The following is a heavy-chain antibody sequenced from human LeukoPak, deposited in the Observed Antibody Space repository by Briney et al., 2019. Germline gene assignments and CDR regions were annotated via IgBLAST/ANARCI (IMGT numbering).Heavy chain of an antibody. CDR3: ARIRDGYNDAYDI. J-gene: IGHJ3*02. CDR2: INPGGGNT. V-gene: IGHV1-46*01. CDR1: GYTFTNYY. Sequence: ASVKVSCKASGYTFTNYYIHWVRQAPGQGLEWMGLINPGGGNTNYAQNFQGRVTMTRDTSASTVYMELSSLRSEDTAIYYCARIRDGYNDAYDIWGQGTMVTVSS. D-gene: IGHD5-24*01.